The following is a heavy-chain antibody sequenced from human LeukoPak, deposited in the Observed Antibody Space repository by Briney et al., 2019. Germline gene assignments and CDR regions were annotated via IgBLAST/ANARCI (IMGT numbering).Heavy chain of an antibody. Sequence: SETLSLTCAVYGGSFSGYYWSWIRQPPGKGLEWIGEINHSGSTNYNPSLESRVTISVDTSKNQFSLKLSSVTAEDTAVYYCARDAYSTMRRYYYYYMDVWGKGTTVTVSS. CDR3: ARDAYSTMRRYYYYYMDV. D-gene: IGHD3-16*01. V-gene: IGHV4-34*01. CDR1: GGSFSGYY. CDR2: INHSGST. J-gene: IGHJ6*03.